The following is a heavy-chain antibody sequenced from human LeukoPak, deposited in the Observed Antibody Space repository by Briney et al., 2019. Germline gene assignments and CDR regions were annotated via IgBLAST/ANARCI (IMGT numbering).Heavy chain of an antibody. Sequence: PSETLSLTCTVSGGSISSYYWSWIRQPPGKGLEWIGYIYYSGSTNYNPSLKSRVTISVDTSKNQFSLKLSSVTAADTAVYYCARSFKSFWRGYYTETHAFDIWGQGTMVTVSS. D-gene: IGHD3-3*01. CDR1: GGSISSYY. J-gene: IGHJ3*02. CDR2: IYYSGST. V-gene: IGHV4-59*01. CDR3: ARSFKSFWRGYYTETHAFDI.